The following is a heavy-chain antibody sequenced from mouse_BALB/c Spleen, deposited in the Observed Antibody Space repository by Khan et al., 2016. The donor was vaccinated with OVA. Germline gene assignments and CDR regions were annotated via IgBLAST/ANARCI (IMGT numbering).Heavy chain of an antibody. CDR3: ASGCVGNYEIAY. D-gene: IGHD2-1*01. Sequence: QVQLQQPGAELVKPGASVKLSCKTSGYTFTNYWIQWVKQRPGQGLGWIGEIFPGTGTTYYNENFKAKATLTIDTSSSTAYMQLSSLTSEDSAVYCGASGCVGNYEIAYWGQGTLVTVSA. CDR2: IFPGTGTT. V-gene: IGHV1S132*01. J-gene: IGHJ3*01. CDR1: GYTFTNYW.